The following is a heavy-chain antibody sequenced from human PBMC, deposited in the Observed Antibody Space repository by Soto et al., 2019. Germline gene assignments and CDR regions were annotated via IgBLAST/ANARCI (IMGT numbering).Heavy chain of an antibody. CDR2: IYYSGST. Sequence: SETLSLTCTVSGGSISSSSYYWGWIRQPPGKGLEWIGSIYYSGSTYYNPSLKSRVTISVDTSKNQFSLKLSSVTAADTAVYYCASRTGVLRFLEWLHYPDAFDIWGQGTMVTVSS. CDR1: GGSISSSSYY. CDR3: ASRTGVLRFLEWLHYPDAFDI. V-gene: IGHV4-39*01. D-gene: IGHD3-3*01. J-gene: IGHJ3*02.